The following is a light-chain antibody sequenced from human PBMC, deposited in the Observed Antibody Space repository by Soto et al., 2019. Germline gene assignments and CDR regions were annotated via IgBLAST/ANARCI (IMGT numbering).Light chain of an antibody. J-gene: IGLJ2*01. CDR2: QHS. CDR3: QAWDISTDVV. V-gene: IGLV3-1*01. Sequence: SYELTQPPSVSVSPGQTASITCSGDKLGDKYTCWYQQKPGQSPVLVIYQHSQRPSGIPEPFSGSNSGNTATLTISGTQAMYEADYYCQAWDISTDVVFGGGTKLTVL. CDR1: KLGDKY.